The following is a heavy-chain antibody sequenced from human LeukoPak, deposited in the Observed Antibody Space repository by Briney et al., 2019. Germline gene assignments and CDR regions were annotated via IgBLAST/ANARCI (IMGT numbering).Heavy chain of an antibody. CDR3: ARTDRITIFGVVTHFDY. CDR2: INPNSGGT. V-gene: IGHV1-2*02. J-gene: IGHJ4*02. CDR1: GYTFTGYY. D-gene: IGHD3-3*01. Sequence: GASVKVSCKASGYTFTGYYMHWVRQAPGQGLEWMGWINPNSGGTNYAQKFQGRVTMTRDTSISTAYMELSRLRSDDTAVYYCARTDRITIFGVVTHFDYWGQGTLVTVSS.